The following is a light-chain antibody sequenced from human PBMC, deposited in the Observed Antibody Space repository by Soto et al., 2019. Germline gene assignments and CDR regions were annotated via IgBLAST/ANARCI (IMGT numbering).Light chain of an antibody. CDR2: GAS. V-gene: IGKV3-15*01. J-gene: IGKJ2*01. CDR1: QSVSSN. CDR3: QQYNDSFPYT. Sequence: EIVMTQSPATLSVSPGERATLSCRASQSVSSNLAWYQQKPGQAPRLLIYGASTRATGIPARFSGSGSGTEFTLTISSLQSEDFATYYCQQYNDSFPYTFGQGTKLEIK.